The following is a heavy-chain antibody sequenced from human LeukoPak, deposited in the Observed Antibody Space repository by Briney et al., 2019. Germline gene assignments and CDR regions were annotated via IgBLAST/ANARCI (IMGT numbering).Heavy chain of an antibody. V-gene: IGHV4-59*01. D-gene: IGHD6-13*01. Sequence: SETLSLTCTVSGGSISSYYWSWIRQPPGKGLEWIGYIYYSGSTKYNPSLKSRVTISVDTSKNQFSLELSSVTAADTAVYYCARHSSSWILDYWGQGTLVTVSS. CDR1: GGSISSYY. CDR2: IYYSGST. CDR3: ARHSSSWILDY. J-gene: IGHJ4*02.